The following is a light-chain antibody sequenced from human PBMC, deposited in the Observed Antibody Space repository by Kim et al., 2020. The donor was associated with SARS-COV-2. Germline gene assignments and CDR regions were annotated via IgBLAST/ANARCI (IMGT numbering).Light chain of an antibody. Sequence: SPEERDTPSCRASQSVGCSSIASYKQKTGQTPRLPIYGAYRRAPDIPHTGSGSVSGTDITLTISRLEAEDFAVYYCEQYSKSPLTFGGGTKVGIK. V-gene: IGKV3-20*01. CDR3: EQYSKSPLT. J-gene: IGKJ4*01. CDR2: GAY. CDR1: QSVGCSS.